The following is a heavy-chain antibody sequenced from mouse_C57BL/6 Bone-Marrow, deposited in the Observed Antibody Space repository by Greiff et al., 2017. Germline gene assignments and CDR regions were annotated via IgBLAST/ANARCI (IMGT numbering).Heavy chain of an antibody. V-gene: IGHV1-85*01. CDR2: IYPRDGST. CDR3: ARERSTMVRYFDY. J-gene: IGHJ2*01. CDR1: GYTFTSYD. D-gene: IGHD2-2*01. Sequence: VQLQQSGPELVKPGASVKLSCKASGYTFTSYDINWVKQRPGQGLEWIGWIYPRDGSTKYNEKFKGKATLTVDTSSSTTYMELHSLTSEDSAVYFCARERSTMVRYFDYWGQGTTLTVSS.